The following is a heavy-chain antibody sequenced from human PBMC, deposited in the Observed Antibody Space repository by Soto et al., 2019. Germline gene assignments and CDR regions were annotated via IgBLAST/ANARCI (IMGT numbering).Heavy chain of an antibody. D-gene: IGHD6-13*01. CDR1: GGSISSYY. Sequence: PSETLSLTCTVSGGSISSYYWSWIRRPPGKGLEWIGYIYYSGSTSYNPSLKGRFTISRDNSKNTLYLEINNLRPEDTGVYYCAKEVLAAGTGWFDPWGQGTLVTVSS. CDR2: IYYSGST. V-gene: IGHV4-59*01. CDR3: AKEVLAAGTGWFDP. J-gene: IGHJ5*02.